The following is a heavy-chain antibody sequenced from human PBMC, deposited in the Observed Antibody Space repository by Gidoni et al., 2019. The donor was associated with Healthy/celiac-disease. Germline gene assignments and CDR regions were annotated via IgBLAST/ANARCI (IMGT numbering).Heavy chain of an antibody. D-gene: IGHD6-13*01. V-gene: IGHV3-30*18. CDR2: ISYDGSNK. J-gene: IGHJ4*02. CDR3: AKGTSGYLGY. CDR1: GFTFSSYG. Sequence: QVQLVASGGGVVQPGRSLRLSCAASGFTFSSYGMHWVRQAPGKGLEWVAVISYDGSNKYYADAVKGRFTISRDNSKNTLYLQMNSLRAEDTAVYYCAKGTSGYLGYWGQGTLVTVSS.